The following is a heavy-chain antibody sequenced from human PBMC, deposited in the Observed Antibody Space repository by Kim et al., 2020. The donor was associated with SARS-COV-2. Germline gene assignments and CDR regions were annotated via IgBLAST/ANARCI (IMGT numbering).Heavy chain of an antibody. CDR3: ARTEGRARLYYYYGMDV. V-gene: IGHV4-39*07. J-gene: IGHJ6*02. Sequence: LKSRVTISVDTSKNQFSLKLSSVTAADTAVYYCARTEGRARLYYYYGMDVWGQGTTVTVSS. D-gene: IGHD6-6*01.